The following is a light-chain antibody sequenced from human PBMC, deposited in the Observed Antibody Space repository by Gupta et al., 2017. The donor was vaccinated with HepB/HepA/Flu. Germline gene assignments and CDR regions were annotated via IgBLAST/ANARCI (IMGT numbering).Light chain of an antibody. CDR3: QQYDSTPQT. V-gene: IGKV4-1*01. CDR1: QGVLYSSNNKNY. J-gene: IGKJ2*01. Sequence: DIVITHSPDSLAVSLGERATINCKSSQGVLYSSNNKNYLAWYQQKPGQPPKLLIYWASTRESGVPDRFSGSGSGTDFTLTISSLQAEDVAVYYCQQYDSTPQTFGQGTKLEIK. CDR2: WAS.